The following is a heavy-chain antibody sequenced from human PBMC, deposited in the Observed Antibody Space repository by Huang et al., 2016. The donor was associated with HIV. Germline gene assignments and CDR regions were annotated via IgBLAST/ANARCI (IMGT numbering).Heavy chain of an antibody. CDR1: GGSITSSSYY. CDR2: IYYSGST. Sequence: QLQLQGSGPGLVKPSETLSLTCTVSGGSITSSSYYWGWIRQPPGTGLEWVGSIYYSGSTDYNPSLKSRVTVSVDTSKNQFSLKLSSVTAADTAVYYCARHFSYYDSSGYTPWDAFDIWGQGTMVTVSS. CDR3: ARHFSYYDSSGYTPWDAFDI. D-gene: IGHD3-22*01. V-gene: IGHV4-39*01. J-gene: IGHJ3*02.